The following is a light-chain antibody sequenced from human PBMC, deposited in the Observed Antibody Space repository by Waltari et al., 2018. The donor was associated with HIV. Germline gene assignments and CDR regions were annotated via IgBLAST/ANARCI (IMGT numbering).Light chain of an antibody. Sequence: QSVLTLPPSVSGGPGQRVTISCTGTSSYIGAGFDVHWYQQLPGTVPKVLIYNKTDPTSGATDLFSGAKSAPSASLAITRRQAEDEDNYYCQSYDISQSGWVFGGGTKLTVL. V-gene: IGLV1-40*01. J-gene: IGLJ2*01. CDR3: QSYDISQSGWV. CDR2: NKT. CDR1: SSYIGAGFD.